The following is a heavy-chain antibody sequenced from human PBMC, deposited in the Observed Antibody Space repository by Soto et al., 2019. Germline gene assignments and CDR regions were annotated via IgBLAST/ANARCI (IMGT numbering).Heavy chain of an antibody. CDR3: ARGYGYGGSGYGMDV. CDR2: MNPNSGNT. J-gene: IGHJ6*01. D-gene: IGHD2-15*01. V-gene: IGHV1-8*01. Sequence: KGLEWMGCMNPNSGNTGYAQKFQGRVTMTRNTSISTAYMELSSLRSEDTAVYYCARGYGYGGSGYGMDVWRKRTTVTVSS.